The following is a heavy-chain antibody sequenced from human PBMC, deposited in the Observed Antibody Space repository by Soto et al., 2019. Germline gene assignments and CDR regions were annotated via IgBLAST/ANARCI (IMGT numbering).Heavy chain of an antibody. J-gene: IGHJ4*02. CDR1: GGSISSYY. CDR3: ARDHRTAYYFDY. Sequence: SETLSLTCTVSGGSISSYYWSWIRQPPGKGLEWIGYIYYSGSTNYNPSLKSRVTISVDTSKNQFSLKLSSVTAADTAVYYCARDHRTAYYFDYWGQGTLVTVSS. V-gene: IGHV4-59*01. CDR2: IYYSGST.